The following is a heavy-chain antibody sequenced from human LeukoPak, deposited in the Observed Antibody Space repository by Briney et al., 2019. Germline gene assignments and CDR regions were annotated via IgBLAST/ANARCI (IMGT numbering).Heavy chain of an antibody. CDR3: ARDQWYQLLYGKYYYYGMDV. V-gene: IGHV1-8*01. Sequence: ASVKVSCKASGYTFTSYDINWVRQATGQGLEWMGWMNPNRGNTGNAQKFQGRVTTTRNTSISTGYMELSSLRSEDTAVYYGARDQWYQLLYGKYYYYGMDVCGQGTTGTASS. J-gene: IGHJ6*02. D-gene: IGHD2-2*02. CDR2: MNPNRGNT. CDR1: GYTFTSYD.